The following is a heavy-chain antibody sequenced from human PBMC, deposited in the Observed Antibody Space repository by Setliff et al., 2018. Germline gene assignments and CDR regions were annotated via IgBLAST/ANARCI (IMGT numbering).Heavy chain of an antibody. CDR3: ARHATYYYGSGNLPFDT. Sequence: SETLSLTCAVYGDSLSGYYWSWIRQSPKKGLEWIGEIMPGRDTLYSPSLESRLTITIDTSKSQFSLKLSSVTAADTAVYYCARHATYYYGSGNLPFDTWGQGTLVTVSS. J-gene: IGHJ5*02. V-gene: IGHV4-34*12. D-gene: IGHD3-10*01. CDR1: GDSLSGYY. CDR2: IMPGRDT.